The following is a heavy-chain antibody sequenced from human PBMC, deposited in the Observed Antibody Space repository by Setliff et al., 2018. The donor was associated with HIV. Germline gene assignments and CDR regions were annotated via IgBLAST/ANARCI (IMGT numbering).Heavy chain of an antibody. J-gene: IGHJ2*01. V-gene: IGHV4-39*07. CDR1: GGSISSDSYY. CDR2: NYYSGST. D-gene: IGHD3-3*01. Sequence: SETLSLTCDVSGGSISSDSYYWAWIRQPPGKGLEWIGTNYYSGSTHYNPSLKSRLTISVDMSKNQLSLKLSSVTAADTAVYYCLLWTGYYTYWFFDLWGRGALVTVSS. CDR3: LLWTGYYTYWFFDL.